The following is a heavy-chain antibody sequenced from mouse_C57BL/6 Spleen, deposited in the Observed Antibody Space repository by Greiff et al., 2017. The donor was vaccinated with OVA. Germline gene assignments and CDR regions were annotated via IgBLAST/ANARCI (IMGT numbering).Heavy chain of an antibody. CDR1: GYTFTSYW. D-gene: IGHD1-1*01. CDR3: ARFPYYYGSSYGGFAY. V-gene: IGHV1-53*01. CDR2: INPSNGGT. Sequence: VQLQQPGTELVKPGASVKLSCKASGYTFTSYWMHWVKQRPGQGLEWIGNINPSNGGTNYNEKFKSKATLTVDKSSSTAYRQLSSLTSEDSAVYYCARFPYYYGSSYGGFAYWGQGTLVTVSA. J-gene: IGHJ3*01.